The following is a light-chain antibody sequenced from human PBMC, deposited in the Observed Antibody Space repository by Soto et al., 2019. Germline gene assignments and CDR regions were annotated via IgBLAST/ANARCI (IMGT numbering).Light chain of an antibody. J-gene: IGKJ1*01. CDR3: QQRTNWPWT. V-gene: IGKV3-11*01. Sequence: EIVLTQSPATLSLSPGERATLSCRASQSVGSYFAWYQQKPGQTPRLLIYDISSRATGIPTRFSGSGSGTDLALTISGLEPEDFAVYYCQQRTNWPWTFGQGTKVEIK. CDR1: QSVGSY. CDR2: DIS.